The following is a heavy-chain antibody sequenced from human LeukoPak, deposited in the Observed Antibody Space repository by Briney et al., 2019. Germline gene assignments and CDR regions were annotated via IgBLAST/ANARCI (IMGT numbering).Heavy chain of an antibody. CDR1: GFTLSDHY. J-gene: IGHJ4*02. CDR3: ARGAISAAGEFDF. CDR2: ISTFSSYT. V-gene: IGHV3-11*05. D-gene: IGHD6-13*01. Sequence: GGSLRLSCAASGFTLSDHYMSWIRQAPGKGLEWVSYISTFSSYTNYADSVKGRFTISRDNAKNSLYLQMNSLRAEDTAVYYCARGAISAAGEFDFWGQGILVTVSS.